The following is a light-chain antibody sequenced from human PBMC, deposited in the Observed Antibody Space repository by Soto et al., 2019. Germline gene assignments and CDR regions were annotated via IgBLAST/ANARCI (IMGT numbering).Light chain of an antibody. V-gene: IGKV1-39*01. CDR2: AAS. CDR3: QQSYSSPPT. J-gene: IGKJ1*01. Sequence: DIQMTQSPSSLSASVEDRVIITCRASQTISNHLNWYQQKPGKTPKLLIFAASRLQSGVPSRFSGSRSGPDFTLTISSLQPDDFATYYCQQSYSSPPTFGQGTQ. CDR1: QTISNH.